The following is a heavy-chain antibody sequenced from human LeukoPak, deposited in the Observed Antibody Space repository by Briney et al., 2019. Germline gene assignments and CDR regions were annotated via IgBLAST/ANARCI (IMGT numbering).Heavy chain of an antibody. V-gene: IGHV3-7*03. D-gene: IGHD6-13*01. CDR1: GFTFTSFW. J-gene: IGHJ4*02. Sequence: GGSLRLSCAASGFTFTSFWMSWVRQAPGKGLEWVANIKEDGSEKYYVDSVMGRFTISRDNAKNSLYLQMNSLRAEDTALYYCAKARLIVRYSSSWSFDYWGQGTLVTVSS. CDR3: AKARLIVRYSSSWSFDY. CDR2: IKEDGSEK.